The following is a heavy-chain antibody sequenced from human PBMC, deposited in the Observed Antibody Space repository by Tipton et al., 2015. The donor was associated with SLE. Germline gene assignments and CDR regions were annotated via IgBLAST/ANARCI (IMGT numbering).Heavy chain of an antibody. J-gene: IGHJ6*02. CDR2: ISAYNGGT. D-gene: IGHD1-14*01. V-gene: IGHV1-18*01. CDR1: GYTFTNYG. CDR3: AKGISGNYYYYYGMDV. Sequence: QSGAEVKKPGASVMVSCKASGYTFTNYGISWVRQAPGQGLEWMGWISAYNGGTNYAQKFQGRVTMTRDTSISTAYMELSRLRSDDTAVYYCAKGISGNYYYYYGMDVWGQGTTVTVSS.